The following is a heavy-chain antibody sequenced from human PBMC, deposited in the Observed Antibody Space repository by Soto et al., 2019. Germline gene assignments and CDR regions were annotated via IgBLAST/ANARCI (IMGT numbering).Heavy chain of an antibody. J-gene: IGHJ4*02. V-gene: IGHV1-69*12. CDR2: IIPIFGTA. CDR3: ARDLVELGTWLFDY. CDR1: GGTFSSYA. Sequence: QVQLVQSGAEVKKPGSSVKVSCKASGGTFSSYAISWVRQAPGQGLEWMGGIIPIFGTANCAQKFQGRVTSNGDEATSQAERELSSVSSEDKAVCYWARDLVELGTWLFDYWGQGTRVTGSS. D-gene: IGHD7-27*01.